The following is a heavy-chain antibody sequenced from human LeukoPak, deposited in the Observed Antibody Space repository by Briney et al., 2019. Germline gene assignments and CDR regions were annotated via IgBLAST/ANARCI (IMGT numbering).Heavy chain of an antibody. V-gene: IGHV4-34*01. J-gene: IGHJ5*02. CDR2: INHSGST. D-gene: IGHD3-3*01. Sequence: SETLSLTCAVYGGSFSGYYWSWIRQPPGKGLEWIGEINHSGSTNYNPSLKSRVTISVDTSKNQFSLKLSSVTAADTAVYYCARGRGLEWLPSNWFDPWGQGTLVTVSS. CDR1: GGSFSGYY. CDR3: ARGRGLEWLPSNWFDP.